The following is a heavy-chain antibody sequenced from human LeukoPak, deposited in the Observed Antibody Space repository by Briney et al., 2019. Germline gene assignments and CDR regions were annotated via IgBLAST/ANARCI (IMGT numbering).Heavy chain of an antibody. CDR1: GGSISSSSYY. CDR2: ISDSGST. Sequence: PSETLSLTCTVSGGSISSSSYYWGWIRQPPGKGLEWIGYISDSGSTYYNPSLKSRVTISGDRSKNQFSLKLSSVTAADTAVYYCARGVVVVTAMSFEYWGQGTLVTVSS. J-gene: IGHJ4*02. D-gene: IGHD2-21*02. V-gene: IGHV4-39*07. CDR3: ARGVVVVTAMSFEY.